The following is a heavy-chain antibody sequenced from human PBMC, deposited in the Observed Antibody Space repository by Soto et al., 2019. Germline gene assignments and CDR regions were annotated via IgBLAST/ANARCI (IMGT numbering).Heavy chain of an antibody. V-gene: IGHV3-23*01. CDR2: ISGSGGST. J-gene: IGHJ4*02. Sequence: SGGSLRLSCAASGFTFSSYTMSWVRQAPGKGLEWVSAISGSGGSTYYAVSVKGRFSISRDNSKNTLYLQMNSLRPEDTAVYYCAKDGSYYDSPTESDYWGQGTLVTVSS. CDR3: AKDGSYYDSPTESDY. D-gene: IGHD3-22*01. CDR1: GFTFSSYT.